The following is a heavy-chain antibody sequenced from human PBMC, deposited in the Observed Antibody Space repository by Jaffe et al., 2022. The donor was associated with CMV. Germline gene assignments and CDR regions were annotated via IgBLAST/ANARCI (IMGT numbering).Heavy chain of an antibody. Sequence: EVQLLESGGGLVQPGGSLRLSCAASGFTFSSYAMSWVRQAPGKGLEWVSAISGSGGSTYYADSVKGRFTISRDNSKNTLYLQMNSLRAEDTAVYYCARGIGYCSGGSCETYYYYYYGMDVWGQGTTVTVSS. CDR2: ISGSGGST. CDR3: ARGIGYCSGGSCETYYYYYYGMDV. J-gene: IGHJ6*02. D-gene: IGHD2-15*01. CDR1: GFTFSSYA. V-gene: IGHV3-23*01.